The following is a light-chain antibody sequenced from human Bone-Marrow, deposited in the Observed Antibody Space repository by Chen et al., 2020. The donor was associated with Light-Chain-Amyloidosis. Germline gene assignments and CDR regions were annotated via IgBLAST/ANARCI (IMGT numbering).Light chain of an antibody. Sequence: NLMLTQPHAVSDSPGKTVAIYGTRSSGGVASTFAQWYQQRPGSLPTIVIYDNYRRPSWVPARFSGSIDASSNSASLTIAGLQTEDEAIYYCQSYDSSNRVVFGGGTRLTVL. CDR2: DNY. V-gene: IGLV6-57*01. J-gene: IGLJ3*02. CDR1: SGGVASTF. CDR3: QSYDSSNRVV.